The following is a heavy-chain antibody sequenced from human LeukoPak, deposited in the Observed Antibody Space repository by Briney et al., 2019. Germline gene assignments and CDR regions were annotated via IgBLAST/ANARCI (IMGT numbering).Heavy chain of an antibody. CDR1: GYTFISYG. CDR2: ISAYNDNT. Sequence: ASVKVSCKASGYTFISYGISWVRQAPGQGLEWMGWISAYNDNTNYAQKFQGRVTMTRDTSTSTVYMELSSLRSEDTAVYYCARSEWLLRRVGAFDIWGQGTMVTVSS. D-gene: IGHD3-22*01. CDR3: ARSEWLLRRVGAFDI. J-gene: IGHJ3*02. V-gene: IGHV1-18*01.